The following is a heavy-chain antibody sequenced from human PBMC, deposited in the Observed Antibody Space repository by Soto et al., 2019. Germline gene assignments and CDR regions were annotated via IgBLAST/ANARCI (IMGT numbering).Heavy chain of an antibody. CDR2: ISASGGDT. V-gene: IGHV3-23*01. D-gene: IGHD6-19*01. J-gene: IGHJ4*02. CDR3: AKGGWLDDY. Sequence: EVQLLKSGGGLVQPGGSLRLSCAASGFTFSTYVMTWVRQAPGKGLEWVSAISASGGDTYYADSVKGRSTISRDNSKNTLYLQMNSLRVEDTAIYYGAKGGWLDDYGAKGTLVTVSA. CDR1: GFTFSTYV.